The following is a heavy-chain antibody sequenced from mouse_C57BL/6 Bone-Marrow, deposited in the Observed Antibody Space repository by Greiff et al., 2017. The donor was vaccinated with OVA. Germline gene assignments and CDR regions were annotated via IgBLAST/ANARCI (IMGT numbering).Heavy chain of an antibody. Sequence: EVQLQQSGAELVRPGASVKLSCTASGFNIKDDYMHWVKQRPEQGLEWIGWIDPENGDTEYASKFQGKATITAETSSNTACLQLSSLTSEDTAVYYCTTSYYYGSSYGYFDVWGTGTTVTVSS. V-gene: IGHV14-4*01. CDR2: IDPENGDT. CDR3: TTSYYYGSSYGYFDV. CDR1: GFNIKDDY. J-gene: IGHJ1*03. D-gene: IGHD1-1*01.